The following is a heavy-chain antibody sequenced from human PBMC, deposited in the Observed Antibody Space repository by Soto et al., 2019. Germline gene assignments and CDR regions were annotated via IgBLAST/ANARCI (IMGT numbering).Heavy chain of an antibody. V-gene: IGHV3-23*01. Sequence: EVQLLESGGGMVQPGESLRLSCAASGFTFASYTMTWVRQAPGKGLEWVSTINSGGDTTYYSDSVKGRFTISRDSPKNTLFLLMNSLRAEDTAVYYCAKSGGPPASLDVYFDYWGQGTLVTVSS. CDR1: GFTFASYT. CDR2: INSGGDTT. D-gene: IGHD2-2*01. CDR3: AKSGGPPASLDVYFDY. J-gene: IGHJ4*02.